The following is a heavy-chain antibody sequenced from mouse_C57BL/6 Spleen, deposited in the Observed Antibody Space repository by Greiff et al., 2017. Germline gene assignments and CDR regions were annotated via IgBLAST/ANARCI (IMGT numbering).Heavy chain of an antibody. Sequence: QVQLQQPGTELVKPGASVTLSCKASGYTFTSYWMHWVKQRPGQGLEWIGNINPSNGGTNYNEKFKSKATLTVDKSSSTAYMQLSSLTSEDSAVYYCARGVITTVVAPLPYWGQGTLVTVSA. D-gene: IGHD1-1*01. CDR3: ARGVITTVVAPLPY. J-gene: IGHJ3*01. V-gene: IGHV1-53*01. CDR1: GYTFTSYW. CDR2: INPSNGGT.